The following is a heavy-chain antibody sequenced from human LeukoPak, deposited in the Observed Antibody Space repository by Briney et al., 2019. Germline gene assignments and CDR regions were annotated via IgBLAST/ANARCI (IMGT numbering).Heavy chain of an antibody. CDR1: GFTFSSYS. J-gene: IGHJ5*02. V-gene: IGHV3-21*01. CDR3: ARGPGSGRNYNWFDP. D-gene: IGHD3-10*01. Sequence: KPGGSLRLSCAASGFTFSSYSMNWVRQAPGKGLEWVSSISGSSSSIYYADSVKGRFTISRDNAKNSLYLQMNSQRAEDTAVYYCARGPGSGRNYNWFDPWGQGTLATVSS. CDR2: ISGSSSSI.